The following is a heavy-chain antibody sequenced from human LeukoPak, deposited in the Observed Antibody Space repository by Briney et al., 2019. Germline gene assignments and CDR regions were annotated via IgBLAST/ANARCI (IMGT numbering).Heavy chain of an antibody. D-gene: IGHD3-3*01. CDR3: ARGRNDFWSGPMAYYYMDV. Sequence: ASVKVSCKASGYTFTSYGISWVRQAPGQGLEWMGWISAYNGNTNYAQKLQGRVTMTTDTSTSTAYMVLRSLRSDDTAVYYCARGRNDFWSGPMAYYYMDVWGKGTTVTVSS. V-gene: IGHV1-18*01. J-gene: IGHJ6*03. CDR2: ISAYNGNT. CDR1: GYTFTSYG.